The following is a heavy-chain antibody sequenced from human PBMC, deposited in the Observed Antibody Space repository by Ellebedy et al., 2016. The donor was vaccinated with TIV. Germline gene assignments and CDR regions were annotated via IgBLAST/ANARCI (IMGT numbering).Heavy chain of an antibody. CDR1: EFTVTNYC. CDR3: ARGGATSSRYWRN. V-gene: IGHV3-7*01. J-gene: IGHJ4*02. CDR2: IKQDGNEK. D-gene: IGHD2-2*01. Sequence: GESLKISCVASEFTVTNYCLSRVRQAPGKGLEWVANIKQDGNEKCCVAVKGRFTISRDNTKNSLYLQMNSLRAEDTAVYYCARGGATSSRYWRNWGQGALVTVSS.